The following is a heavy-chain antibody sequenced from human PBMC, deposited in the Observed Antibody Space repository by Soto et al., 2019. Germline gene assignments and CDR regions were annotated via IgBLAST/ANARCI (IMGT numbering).Heavy chain of an antibody. CDR2: IIPILGIA. J-gene: IGHJ4*02. D-gene: IGHD3-10*01. CDR1: GGTFSSYT. Sequence: ASVKVSCKASGGTFSSYTISWVRQAPGQGLEWMGRIIPILGIANYAQKFQGRVTITADKSTSTAYMELSSLRSEDTAVYYCAREAAGVRGVTDSERFDYWGQGTLVTVSS. V-gene: IGHV1-69*04. CDR3: AREAAGVRGVTDSERFDY.